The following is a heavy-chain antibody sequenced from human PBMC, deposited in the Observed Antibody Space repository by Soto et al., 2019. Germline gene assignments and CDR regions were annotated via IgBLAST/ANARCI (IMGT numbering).Heavy chain of an antibody. Sequence: ASVKVSCKASGYTFTSYGISWVRQAPGQGLEWMGWISAYNGNTNYAQKLQGRVTMTTDTSTSTAYMELRSLRSDDTAVYYCASDWGGDCYSAYFQHWGQGTLVTVSS. V-gene: IGHV1-18*01. CDR2: ISAYNGNT. CDR1: GYTFTSYG. J-gene: IGHJ1*01. D-gene: IGHD2-21*02. CDR3: ASDWGGDCYSAYFQH.